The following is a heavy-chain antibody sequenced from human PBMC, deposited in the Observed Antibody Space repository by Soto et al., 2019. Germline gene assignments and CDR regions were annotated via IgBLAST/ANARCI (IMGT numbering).Heavy chain of an antibody. D-gene: IGHD6-6*01. CDR2: IYYSGGT. J-gene: IGHJ5*02. CDR1: GASMSSGGYY. Sequence: QVQLQESGPGLVKPSQTLSLTCTVSGASMSSGGYYWTWIRQSPGKGLEWIGYIYYSGGTYYNPSLASRVTISSDTSRSQFSLTLHSVTAADTAIYYCARDRHNNFFDPWGQGTLVTVSS. V-gene: IGHV4-31*03. CDR3: ARDRHNNFFDP.